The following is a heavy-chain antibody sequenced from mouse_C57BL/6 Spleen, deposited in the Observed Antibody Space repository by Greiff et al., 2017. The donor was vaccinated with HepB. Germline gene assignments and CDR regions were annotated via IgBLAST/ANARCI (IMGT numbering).Heavy chain of an antibody. CDR2: INPNNGGT. Sequence: EVQLQQSGPELVKPGASVKMSCKASGYTFTDYNMHWVKQSHGKSLEWIGYINPNNGGTSYNQKFKGKATLTVNKSSSTAYMELRSLTSEDSAVYYCAREITTVEDAMDYWGQGTSVTVSS. D-gene: IGHD1-1*01. CDR3: AREITTVEDAMDY. V-gene: IGHV1-22*01. CDR1: GYTFTDYN. J-gene: IGHJ4*01.